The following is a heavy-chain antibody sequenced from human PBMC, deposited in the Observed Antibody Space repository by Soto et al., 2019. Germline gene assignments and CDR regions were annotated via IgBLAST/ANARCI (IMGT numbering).Heavy chain of an antibody. V-gene: IGHV4-28*01. CDR2: IYYSGST. J-gene: IGHJ3*02. Sequence: QVQLQESGPGLVKPSDTLSLTCVVSGFSISTSNWWGWIRQPPGKGLEWIGYIYYSGSTYYNPSPKSRVTMPVDTSKNQFSLKLSSVTAVDTAVYYCARNRRTNSWYAFDIWGQGTTVTVSS. CDR1: GFSISTSNW. CDR3: ARNRRTNSWYAFDI. D-gene: IGHD6-13*01.